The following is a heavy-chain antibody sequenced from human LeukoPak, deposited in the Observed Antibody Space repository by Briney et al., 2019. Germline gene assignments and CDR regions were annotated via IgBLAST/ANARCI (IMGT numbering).Heavy chain of an antibody. CDR1: GGTFSSYA. CDR3: TRDLTTGTIYYYYYYMDV. V-gene: IGHV1-69*05. J-gene: IGHJ6*03. D-gene: IGHD4-17*01. CDR2: IIPIFGTA. Sequence: SVKVSCKASGGTFSSYAISWVRQAPGQGLEWMGRIIPIFGTANYAQKFQGRVTITTDESTSTAYMELSSLKAEDTAVYYCTRDLTTGTIYYYYYYMDVWGKGTTVTVSS.